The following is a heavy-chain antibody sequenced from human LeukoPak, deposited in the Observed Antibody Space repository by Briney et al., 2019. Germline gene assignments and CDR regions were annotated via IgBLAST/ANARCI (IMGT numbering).Heavy chain of an antibody. CDR2: IWHDGATK. D-gene: IGHD3-16*01. CDR3: ARELLGEGPDAFDV. Sequence: GTSLRLSCKTSGFIFSNYAMHWVRQAPGKGLDWVAMIWHDGATKFYADSVKGRFTISRDNSKDTLYLQMDSLRAEDTAVFYCARELLGEGPDAFDVRGQGTIVTVSS. CDR1: GFIFSNYA. V-gene: IGHV3-33*01. J-gene: IGHJ3*01.